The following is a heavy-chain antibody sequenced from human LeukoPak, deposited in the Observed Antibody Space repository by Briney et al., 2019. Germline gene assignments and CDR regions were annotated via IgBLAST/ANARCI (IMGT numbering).Heavy chain of an antibody. D-gene: IGHD1-26*01. V-gene: IGHV3-30*04. J-gene: IGHJ4*02. CDR2: ISYDGSNK. CDR1: GFTFSSYA. CDR3: ARDQALVGATYYFDY. Sequence: GGSLRLSCAASGFTFSSYAMHWVRQAPGKGLEWVAVISYDGSNKYYADSVKGRFTISRDNSKNTLYLQMNSLRAEDTAVYYCARDQALVGATYYFDYWGQGTLVTVSS.